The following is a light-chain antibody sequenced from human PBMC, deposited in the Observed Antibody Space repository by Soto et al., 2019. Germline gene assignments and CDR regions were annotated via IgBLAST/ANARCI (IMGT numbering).Light chain of an antibody. Sequence: VIMTQSPVTLSVSSGEGATLSCRASYNVNSNLAWYQQKPGQAPRLLISRASTRATGIAARFSGSGSGTEFTLTITSMQSEDSAVNYCQQYDSWPMTFGQGTRLEIK. CDR1: YNVNSN. CDR3: QQYDSWPMT. J-gene: IGKJ5*01. CDR2: RAS. V-gene: IGKV3-15*01.